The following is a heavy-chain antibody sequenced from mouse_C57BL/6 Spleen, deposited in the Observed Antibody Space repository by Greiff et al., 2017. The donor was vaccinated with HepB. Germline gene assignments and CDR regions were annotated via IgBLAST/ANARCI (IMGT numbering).Heavy chain of an antibody. CDR1: GYTFPDYY. V-gene: IGHV1-19*01. CDR2: INPYNGGT. J-gene: IGHJ2*01. D-gene: IGHD2-2*01. Sequence: SGPVLVKPGASVKMSCKASGYTFPDYYMNWVKQSHGKSLEWIGVINPYNGGTSYNQKFKGKATLTVDKSSSTAYMELNSLTSEDSAVYYCARYGYDGLDYWGQGTTLTVSS. CDR3: ARYGYDGLDY.